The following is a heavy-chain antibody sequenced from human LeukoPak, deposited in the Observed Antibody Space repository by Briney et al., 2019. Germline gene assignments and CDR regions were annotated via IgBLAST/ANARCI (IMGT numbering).Heavy chain of an antibody. J-gene: IGHJ5*02. D-gene: IGHD3-3*01. CDR2: ISSSSSYI. CDR1: GFTFSSYS. Sequence: GGSLRLSCAASGFTFSSYSMNWFRQAPGKGLEWVSSISSSSSYIYYADSVKGRFTISRDNAKNSLYLQMNSLRAEDTAVYYCARDLARFRSGSFNWFDPWGQGTLVTVSS. V-gene: IGHV3-21*01. CDR3: ARDLARFRSGSFNWFDP.